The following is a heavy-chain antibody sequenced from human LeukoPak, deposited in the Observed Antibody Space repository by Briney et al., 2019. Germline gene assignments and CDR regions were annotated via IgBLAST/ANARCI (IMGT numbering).Heavy chain of an antibody. D-gene: IGHD3-22*01. CDR2: IYYSGST. CDR3: ARYYYDSSGSYYYYYMDV. CDR1: GGPISSYY. V-gene: IGHV4-59*01. J-gene: IGHJ6*03. Sequence: SETLSLTCTVSGGPISSYYWSWIRQPPGKGLEGIGYIYYSGSTNYNPSLKSRVTISVDTSKNQFSLKLSSVTAADTAVYYCARYYYDSSGSYYYYYMDVWGKGTTVTVSS.